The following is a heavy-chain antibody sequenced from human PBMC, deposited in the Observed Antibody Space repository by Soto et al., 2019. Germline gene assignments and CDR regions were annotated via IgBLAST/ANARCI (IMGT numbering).Heavy chain of an antibody. CDR3: ASRPGRIFNWFDP. CDR2: IYHSGNI. J-gene: IGHJ5*02. Sequence: ETMSLTWAVSHSYIRNGYYWGWIRKPPGKGLEWIGGIYHSGNIYYNPSLKSRVTLSVDTSKNQFSLSVSHVTAEDTAVYYCASRPGRIFNWFDPWGQGTLVTFSS. CDR1: HSYIRNGYY. V-gene: IGHV4-38-2*01.